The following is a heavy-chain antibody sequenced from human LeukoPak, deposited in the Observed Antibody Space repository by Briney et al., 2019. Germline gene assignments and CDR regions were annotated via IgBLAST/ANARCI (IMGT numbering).Heavy chain of an antibody. CDR1: GFTFSSYW. J-gene: IGHJ4*02. CDR3: ARGFRGWYAEGFDY. D-gene: IGHD6-19*01. CDR2: IKQDGSEK. V-gene: IGHV3-7*01. Sequence: PGGSLGLSCAASGFTFSSYWMSWVRQAPGKGLEWVANIKQDGSEKYYVDSVKGRFTISRDNAKNSLYLQMNSLRAEDTAVYYCARGFRGWYAEGFDYWGQGTLVTVSS.